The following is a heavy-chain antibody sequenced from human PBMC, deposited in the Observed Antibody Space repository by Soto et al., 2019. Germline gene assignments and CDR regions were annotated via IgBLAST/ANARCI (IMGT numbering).Heavy chain of an antibody. Sequence: QVQLQASGPGLVKPSQTLSLTCTVSGGSISSGSYYWSWIRQHPGKGLEWIGYIYYSGSTYYNPSLNSPATISVGTSKNQFSLSLSSVTAADTAVYYRAGLFMVRSLWFGGSFDYWGQGTLVTVST. CDR3: AGLFMVRSLWFGGSFDY. J-gene: IGHJ4*02. V-gene: IGHV4-31*06. CDR2: IYYSGST. D-gene: IGHD3-10*01. CDR1: GGSISSGSYY.